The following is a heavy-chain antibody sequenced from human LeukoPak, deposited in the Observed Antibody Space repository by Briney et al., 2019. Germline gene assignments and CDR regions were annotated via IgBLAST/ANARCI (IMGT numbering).Heavy chain of an antibody. Sequence: PGGSLRLSCAASGFTFSSYAMSWVRQAPGKGLEWVSAISGSGGSTYHADSVKGRFTISRDNSKNTLYLQTNSLRAEDTAVYYCAKDMGIQLWLSDYWGQGTLVTVSS. CDR1: GFTFSSYA. CDR3: AKDMGIQLWLSDY. J-gene: IGHJ4*02. V-gene: IGHV3-23*01. CDR2: ISGSGGST. D-gene: IGHD5-18*01.